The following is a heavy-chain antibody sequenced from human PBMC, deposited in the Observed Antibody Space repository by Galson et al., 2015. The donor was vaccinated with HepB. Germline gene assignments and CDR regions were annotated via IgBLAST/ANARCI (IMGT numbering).Heavy chain of an antibody. CDR3: VHRHLPYDSSRSPPGGFDY. CDR1: GFSLSANGIA. Sequence: PALVKPTQTLTLTCTFSGFSLSANGIAVGWVRQPPGKALEWVALIYWDDDKRYSPSLKTRLTITKDTSKNQVVLTMTNVDPVDTATYYCVHRHLPYDSSRSPPGGFDYWGQGTLVTVSS. CDR2: IYWDDDK. V-gene: IGHV2-5*02. D-gene: IGHD3-22*01. J-gene: IGHJ4*02.